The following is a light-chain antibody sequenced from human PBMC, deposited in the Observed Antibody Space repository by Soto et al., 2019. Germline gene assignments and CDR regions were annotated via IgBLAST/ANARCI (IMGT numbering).Light chain of an antibody. CDR2: DVS. CDR1: QGVTTT. J-gene: IGKJ5*01. Sequence: EIVMTQSPAALSVSPGERATLSCRAGQGVTTTFAWYQQKSGQSPRLLIYDVSIRATGVPARFSGTGSETDFTLTISGLQSEDSAVYFCQQYNNWPFSFGQGTRLEIK. CDR3: QQYNNWPFS. V-gene: IGKV3-15*01.